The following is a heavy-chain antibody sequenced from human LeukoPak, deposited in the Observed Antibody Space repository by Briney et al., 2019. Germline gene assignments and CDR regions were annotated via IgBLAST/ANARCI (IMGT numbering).Heavy chain of an antibody. CDR2: IYYSGSD. CDR1: GGSISSYY. D-gene: IGHD6-19*01. J-gene: IGHJ4*02. CDR3: ARAVEANRSGWIDY. Sequence: SETLSLTCTVSGGSISSYYWSWIRQPPGKGLEWIGYIYYSGSDNYNPSLTSRVTISVHTSKNQFSLKLSSVTAADTVVYYGARAVEANRSGWIDYWGQGTLVTVSS. V-gene: IGHV4-59*01.